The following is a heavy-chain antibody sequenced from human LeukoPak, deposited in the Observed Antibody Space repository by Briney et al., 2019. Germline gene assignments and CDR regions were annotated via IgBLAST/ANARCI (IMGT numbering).Heavy chain of an antibody. CDR3: ASQGATVYYFDC. D-gene: IGHD4-11*01. CDR1: GGSISCSSYY. J-gene: IGHJ4*02. Sequence: SETLSLTCTVSGGSISCSSYYWGWIRQPPGKGLEWIGSIYDSGSTYYNPSLKSRVTISVDTSKNQFSLKLSSVTAADTAVYYCASQGATVYYFDCWGQGTLVTVSS. V-gene: IGHV4-39*01. CDR2: IYDSGST.